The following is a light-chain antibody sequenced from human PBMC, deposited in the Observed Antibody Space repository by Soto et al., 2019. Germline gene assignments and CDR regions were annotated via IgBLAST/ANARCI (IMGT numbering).Light chain of an antibody. CDR3: SSYTSSSLYV. CDR2: EVS. CDR1: SSDVGSYNR. Sequence: QSALTQPPSVSGSPGQSVTISCTGTSSDVGSYNRVSWYQQPPGTAPKLMIYEVSYRPSGVPDRFSGSKSGNTASLTISGLQSEDEADYYGSSYTSSSLYVFGTGTKLTVL. J-gene: IGLJ1*01. V-gene: IGLV2-18*02.